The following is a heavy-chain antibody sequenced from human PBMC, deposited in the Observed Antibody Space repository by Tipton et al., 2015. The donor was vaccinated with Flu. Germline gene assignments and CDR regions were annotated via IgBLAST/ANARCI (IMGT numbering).Heavy chain of an antibody. CDR2: ISWNSGSI. V-gene: IGHV3-9*01. J-gene: IGHJ6*02. D-gene: IGHD3-22*01. CDR1: GFTFDDYA. Sequence: SLRLSCAASGFTFDDYAMHWVRQAPGKGLEWVSGISWNSGSIGYADSVKGRFTISRDNAKNSLYLQMNSLRAEDTALYYCAKDIGGYISYYYPGMDVWGQGTTVTVSS. CDR3: AKDIGGYISYYYPGMDV.